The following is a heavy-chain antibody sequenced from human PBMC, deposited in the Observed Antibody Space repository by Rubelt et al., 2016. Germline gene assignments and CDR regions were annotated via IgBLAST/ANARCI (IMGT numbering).Heavy chain of an antibody. Sequence: EVQLVESGGGLVKPGGSLRLSCAASGFTFSSYSMNWVRQAPGKGLEWVSSISSSSSYIYYADSVKGRFTISRDNAKNSLYLQMNSLRAEDTAVYYCARDVQWVYRGTDYWGQGTLVTVSS. CDR2: ISSSSSYI. CDR3: ARDVQWVYRGTDY. V-gene: IGHV3-21*01. D-gene: IGHD1-1*01. CDR1: GFTFSSYS. J-gene: IGHJ4*02.